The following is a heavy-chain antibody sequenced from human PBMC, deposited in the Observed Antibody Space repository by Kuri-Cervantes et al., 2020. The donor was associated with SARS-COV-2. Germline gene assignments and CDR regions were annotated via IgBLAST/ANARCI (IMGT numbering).Heavy chain of an antibody. V-gene: IGHV1-2*02. Sequence: ASVKVSCKASGYTFTGYYMHWVRQAPGQGLEWMGWINPNSGGTNYAQKFQGRVTMTRDTSISTAYMELSSLRSEDTAVYYCARDYWARGVVIMGLYGMDVWGQGTTVTVSS. CDR2: INPNSGGT. CDR3: ARDYWARGVVIMGLYGMDV. J-gene: IGHJ6*02. CDR1: GYTFTGYY. D-gene: IGHD3-3*01.